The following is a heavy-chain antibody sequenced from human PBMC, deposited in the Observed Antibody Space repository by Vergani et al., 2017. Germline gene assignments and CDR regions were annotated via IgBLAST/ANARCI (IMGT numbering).Heavy chain of an antibody. CDR2: IYPGDSDT. V-gene: IGHV5-51*01. CDR1: GYSFTSYW. J-gene: IGHJ3*02. CDR3: ARPRRDGYKVDAFDI. Sequence: EVQLVQSGAEVKKPGESLKISCEGSGYSFTSYWIGWVRQMPGKGLEWMGIIYPGDSDTRYSPSFQGQVTISADKSISTAYLQWSSLKASDTAMYYCARPRRDGYKVDAFDIWGQGTMVTVSS. D-gene: IGHD5-24*01.